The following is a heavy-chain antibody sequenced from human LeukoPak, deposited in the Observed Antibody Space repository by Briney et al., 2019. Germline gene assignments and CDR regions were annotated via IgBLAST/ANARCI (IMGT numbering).Heavy chain of an antibody. CDR2: ISYDGSNK. CDR3: ARGADYGDFLDYFDY. CDR1: GFTFSSYA. D-gene: IGHD4-17*01. V-gene: IGHV3-30-3*01. J-gene: IGHJ4*02. Sequence: GGSLRLSCAASGFTFSSYAMHWVRQAPGKGLEWVAVISYDGSNKYYADSVKGRFTISRDNSKNTLYLQMNSLRAEDTAVYYCARGADYGDFLDYFDYWGQGTLVTVSS.